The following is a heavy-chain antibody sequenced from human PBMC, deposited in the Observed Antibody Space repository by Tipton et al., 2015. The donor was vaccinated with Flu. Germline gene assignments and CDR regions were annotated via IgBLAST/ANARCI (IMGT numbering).Heavy chain of an antibody. CDR1: GDSVSPYF. V-gene: IGHV4-59*02. CDR3: ARHHRWLGYFES. D-gene: IGHD3-9*01. Sequence: LVQPSETLSLTCTVSGDSVSPYFWSWIRQPPGKGLEWIGSIYYSGSTNYSPSLKSRVTMSVDTSKSQISLKLILVTAADTAVYYCARHHRWLGYFESWGLGTLVTVSS. CDR2: IYYSGST. J-gene: IGHJ4*02.